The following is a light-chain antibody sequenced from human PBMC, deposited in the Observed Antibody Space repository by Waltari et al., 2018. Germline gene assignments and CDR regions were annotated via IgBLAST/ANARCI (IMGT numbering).Light chain of an antibody. CDR3: QQYNNWPRGT. CDR1: QSFSSN. J-gene: IGKJ2*01. CDR2: GAS. V-gene: IGKV3-15*01. Sequence: EIVMTQSPATLSVSPGERATLSCRASQSFSSNFAWYQQKPGQAPRLLIYGASTRATGIPARFSGSGSGTEFTLTISSLQSEDFAVYYCQQYNNWPRGTFGQGTKLEIK.